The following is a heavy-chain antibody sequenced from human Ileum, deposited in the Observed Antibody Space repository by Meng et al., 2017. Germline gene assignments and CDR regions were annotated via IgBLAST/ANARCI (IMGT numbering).Heavy chain of an antibody. D-gene: IGHD6-19*01. Sequence: GESLKISCAASGFTFSSYAMHWVRQAPGKGLEWVAVISYDGSNKYYADSVKGRFTISRDNSKNTLYLQMNSLRAEDTAVYYCARSEVSSGWYPHDYWGRGTLVTVSS. CDR3: ARSEVSSGWYPHDY. J-gene: IGHJ4*02. V-gene: IGHV3-30*04. CDR2: ISYDGSNK. CDR1: GFTFSSYA.